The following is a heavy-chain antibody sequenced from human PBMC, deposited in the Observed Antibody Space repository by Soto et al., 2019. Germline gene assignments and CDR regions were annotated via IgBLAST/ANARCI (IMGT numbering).Heavy chain of an antibody. J-gene: IGHJ4*02. CDR2: IIPILGIA. V-gene: IGHV1-69*02. CDR3: APPAGDY. D-gene: IGHD3-10*01. Sequence: QVPLVQSGAEVKKPGSSVKVSCRASGGTFSSYTIRWVRQAPGQGLEWMGRIIPILGIANYAQKFQGRVTITADKSTSTAYMELSSVRSEDTGVDYCAPPAGDYWGQGTLVTVSS. CDR1: GGTFSSYT.